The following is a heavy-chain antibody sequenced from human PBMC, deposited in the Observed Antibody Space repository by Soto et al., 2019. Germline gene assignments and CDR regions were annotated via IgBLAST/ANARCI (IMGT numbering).Heavy chain of an antibody. CDR1: GGSFSGSY. Sequence: PSGTLSLTGAVYGGSFSGSYWTGFRQPPGKGLEWSGETYLSGSTNYNPPLKSGVSISVDTSKSQFSLKLSSVPAAATAVYYCVRVRYVSGVLLVRFVGMDVWGKGSTVTVSS. D-gene: IGHD3-10*01. V-gene: IGHV4-34*01. CDR2: TYLSGST. J-gene: IGHJ6*04. CDR3: VRVRYVSGVLLVRFVGMDV.